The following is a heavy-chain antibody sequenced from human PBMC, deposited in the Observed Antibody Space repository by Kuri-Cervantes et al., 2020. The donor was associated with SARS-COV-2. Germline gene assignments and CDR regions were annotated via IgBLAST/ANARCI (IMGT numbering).Heavy chain of an antibody. D-gene: IGHD2-21*01. CDR3: ARIVGNDAFDI. CDR1: GGSISSSSYY. J-gene: IGHJ3*02. Sequence: SETLSLTCTVSGGSISSSSYYWGWIRQPPGKGLEWIGSIYHSGSTYYNPSLKSRVTISVDTSKNQFPLKLSSVTAADTAVYYCARIVGNDAFDIWGQGTMVTVSS. V-gene: IGHV4-39*06. CDR2: IYHSGST.